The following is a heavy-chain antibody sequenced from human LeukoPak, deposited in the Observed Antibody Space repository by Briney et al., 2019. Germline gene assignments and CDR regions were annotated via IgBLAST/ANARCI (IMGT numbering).Heavy chain of an antibody. V-gene: IGHV4-59*01. D-gene: IGHD6-13*01. J-gene: IGHJ5*02. CDR2: IYYSGST. CDR3: AREGTGYSSSWYSPYNWFDP. CDR1: GGSISSYY. Sequence: SETLSLTCTVSGGSISSYYWSWIRQPPGKGLEWIGHIYYSGSTNYNPSLKSRVTISVDTSKNQFSLKLSSVTAADTAVYYCAREGTGYSSSWYSPYNWFDPWGQGTLVTVSS.